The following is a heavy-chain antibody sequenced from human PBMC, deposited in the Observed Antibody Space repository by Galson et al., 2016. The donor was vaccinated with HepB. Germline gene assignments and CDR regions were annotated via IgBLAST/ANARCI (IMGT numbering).Heavy chain of an antibody. CDR2: TYYNGRT. D-gene: IGHD6-19*01. CDR1: GGSMSAYY. CDR3: ARDWRGWYDRNYFGMDV. Sequence: ETLSLTCTVSGGSMSAYYWSWIRQPPGKGLEWIGYTYYNGRTSYNPSLKSRVTISVDTSKNQFSLNLTSVTAADTAVYYCARDWRGWYDRNYFGMDVWGKGTTVTVSS. V-gene: IGHV4-59*01. J-gene: IGHJ6*04.